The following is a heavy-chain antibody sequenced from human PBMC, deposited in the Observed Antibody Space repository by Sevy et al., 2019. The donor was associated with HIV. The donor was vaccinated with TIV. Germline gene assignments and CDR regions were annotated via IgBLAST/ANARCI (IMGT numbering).Heavy chain of an antibody. Sequence: ASVKVSCKASGGTFSSYAISWVRQAPGQGLEWMGGIIPIFGTANYAQKFQGRVTITADESTSTAYLELSSLRSEDTAVYYCARDNSPELTTYYYYYGMDVWGQGTTVTVSS. D-gene: IGHD4-17*01. J-gene: IGHJ6*02. CDR2: IIPIFGTA. CDR1: GGTFSSYA. V-gene: IGHV1-69*13. CDR3: ARDNSPELTTYYYYYGMDV.